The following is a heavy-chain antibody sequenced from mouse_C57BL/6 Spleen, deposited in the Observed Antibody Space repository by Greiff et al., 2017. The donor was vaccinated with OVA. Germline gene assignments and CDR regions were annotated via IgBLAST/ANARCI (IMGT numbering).Heavy chain of an antibody. CDR1: GYTFTSYW. CDR2: IDPNSGGT. V-gene: IGHV1-72*01. J-gene: IGHJ2*01. CDR3: ARGGYGSRDYFDY. D-gene: IGHD1-1*01. Sequence: QVQLKQSGAELVKPGASVKLSCKASGYTFTSYWMHWVKQRPGRGLEWIGRIDPNSGGTKYNEKFKSKATLTVDKPSSTAYMQLSSLTSEDSAVYDGARGGYGSRDYFDYWGQGTTLTVSS.